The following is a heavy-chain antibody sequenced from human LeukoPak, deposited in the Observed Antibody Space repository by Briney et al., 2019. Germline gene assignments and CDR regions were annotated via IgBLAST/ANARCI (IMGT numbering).Heavy chain of an antibody. CDR2: IYYSGST. D-gene: IGHD1-26*01. V-gene: IGHV4-61*01. CDR1: GGSISSSSYY. J-gene: IGHJ3*02. CDR3: ARDSIVGATLVAFDI. Sequence: PSETLSLTCTVSGGSISSSSYYWGWIRQPPGKGLEWIGYIYYSGSTNYNPSLKSRVTISVDTSKNQFSLKLSSVTAADTAVYYCARDSIVGATLVAFDIWGQGTMVTVSS.